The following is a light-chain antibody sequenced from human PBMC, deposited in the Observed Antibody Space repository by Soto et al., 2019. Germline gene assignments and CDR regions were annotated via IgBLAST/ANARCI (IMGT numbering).Light chain of an antibody. V-gene: IGKV3-11*01. Sequence: EIVLTQSPATLSLSPGERATLSCRASQSVSSSLAWYKQKPGQAPRLLSYDSSNRATGIPARFSGSGSRTDFTLTSSSLAPEYFPVYYCQQRSNWWTFGQGTKVEIK. CDR2: DSS. J-gene: IGKJ1*01. CDR1: QSVSSS. CDR3: QQRSNWWT.